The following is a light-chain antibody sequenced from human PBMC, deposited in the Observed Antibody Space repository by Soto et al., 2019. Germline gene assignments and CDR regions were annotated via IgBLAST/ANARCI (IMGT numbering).Light chain of an antibody. CDR3: LSHTGSRTL. CDR1: SSDVGDYNY. J-gene: IGLJ3*02. V-gene: IGLV2-14*01. Sequence: QSGLTQPASVSGSPGQSITISCTGASSDVGDYNYVSWYQEHPGQVPKLIIFEVTTRPSGVSDRFSGSRSGNTASLTISGLQAEDEADYYCLSHTGSRTLFGGGTKVTVL. CDR2: EVT.